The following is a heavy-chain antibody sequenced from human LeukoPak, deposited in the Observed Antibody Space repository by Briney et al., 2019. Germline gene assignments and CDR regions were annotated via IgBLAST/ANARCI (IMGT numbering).Heavy chain of an antibody. D-gene: IGHD3-10*01. CDR1: GFTFSSYA. CDR2: ISYDGSNK. V-gene: IGHV3-30-3*01. J-gene: IGHJ4*02. CDR3: ARDRGYGSGSYTFDY. Sequence: GRSLRLSCAASGFTFSSYAMHWVRQAPGKGLEWVAVISYDGSNKYCADSVKGRFTISRDNSKNTLYLQMNSLRAEDTAVYYCARDRGYGSGSYTFDYWGQGTLVTVSS.